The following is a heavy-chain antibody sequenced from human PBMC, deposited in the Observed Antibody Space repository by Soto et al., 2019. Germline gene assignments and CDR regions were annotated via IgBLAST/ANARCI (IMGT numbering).Heavy chain of an antibody. D-gene: IGHD5-18*01. Sequence: KPSETLSLTCAVSGGSISSGGYSWSWIRQPPGKGLEWIGYIYHSGSTYYNPSLKSRVTISVDRSKNQFSLKLSSVTAADTAVYYCARAYSYGHGSLRENWFDPWGQGTLVIVS. CDR2: IYHSGST. CDR1: GGSISSGGYS. J-gene: IGHJ5*02. V-gene: IGHV4-30-2*01. CDR3: ARAYSYGHGSLRENWFDP.